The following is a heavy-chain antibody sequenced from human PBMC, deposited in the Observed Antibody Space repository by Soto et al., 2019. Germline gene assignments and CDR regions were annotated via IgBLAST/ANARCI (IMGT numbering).Heavy chain of an antibody. D-gene: IGHD6-6*01. V-gene: IGHV4-59*01. Sequence: QVQLQESGPGLVKPSETLSLTCTVSGGSISSYYWSWIRQPPGKGLEWIGYIYDSGSTNYNPSLKSRVTISVDTSKNQFSLKLTSVTPADTAVYYCAAPPRYWGQGTLVTVSS. CDR1: GGSISSYY. J-gene: IGHJ4*02. CDR3: AAPPRY. CDR2: IYDSGST.